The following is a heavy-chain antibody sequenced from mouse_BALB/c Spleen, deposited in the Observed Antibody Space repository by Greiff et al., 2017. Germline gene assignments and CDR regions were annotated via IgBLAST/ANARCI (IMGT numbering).Heavy chain of an antibody. Sequence: QVQLQQSGAELAKPGASVKMSCKASGYTFTSYCMHWVKQRPGQGLEWIGYINPSTGYTEYNQKFKDKATLTADKSSSTAYMQLSSLTSEDSAVYYCAARATYAMDYWGQGTSVTVSS. CDR3: AARATYAMDY. CDR1: GYTFTSYC. CDR2: INPSTGYT. V-gene: IGHV1-7*01. D-gene: IGHD3-1*01. J-gene: IGHJ4*01.